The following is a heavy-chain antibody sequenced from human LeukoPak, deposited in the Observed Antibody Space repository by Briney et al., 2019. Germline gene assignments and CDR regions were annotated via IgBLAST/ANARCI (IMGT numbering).Heavy chain of an antibody. J-gene: IGHJ4*02. V-gene: IGHV1-2*02. D-gene: IGHD2-2*01. CDR3: ARGAGYCSSTSCYSDFDY. CDR2: INPYSGGS. Sequence: ASVKVSCKASGYTFTGYYMHWVRQAPGQGLEWMGWINPYSGGSNYAQKFQGRVTMTRDTSISTAYMELSRLRSDDTAVYYCARGAGYCSSTSCYSDFDYWGQGTLVTVSS. CDR1: GYTFTGYY.